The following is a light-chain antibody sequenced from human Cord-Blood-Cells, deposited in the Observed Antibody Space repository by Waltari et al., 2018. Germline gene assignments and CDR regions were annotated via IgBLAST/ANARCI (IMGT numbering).Light chain of an antibody. CDR2: EVS. CDR3: CSYAGSSTLV. Sequence: QSALTQPAPVSGSPGQSLTIPCTGPSSAVGSYNLVSWYQQHPGKAPKLMIYEVSKRPSGVSNRFSGSKSGNTASLTISGLQAEDEADYYCCSYAGSSTLVFGGGTKLTVL. V-gene: IGLV2-23*02. J-gene: IGLJ3*02. CDR1: SSAVGSYNL.